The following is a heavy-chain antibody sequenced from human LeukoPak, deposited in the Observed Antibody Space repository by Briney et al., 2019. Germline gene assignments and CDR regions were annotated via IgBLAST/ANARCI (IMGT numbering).Heavy chain of an antibody. CDR2: ISSSGSTA. V-gene: IGHV3-11*04. Sequence: GGSLRLSCAASGFTFSDYYITWIRQAPGKGLEWVSHISSSGSTAYYVDSVKGRFAMSRDNAKNSLYLQMNSLRAEDTAVYYCARDGYYYYMDVWGKGTTVTVSS. J-gene: IGHJ6*03. CDR3: ARDGYYYYMDV. CDR1: GFTFSDYY.